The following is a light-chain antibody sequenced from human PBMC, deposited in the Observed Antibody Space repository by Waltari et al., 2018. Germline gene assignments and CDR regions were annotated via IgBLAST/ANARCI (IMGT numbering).Light chain of an antibody. CDR2: EVT. J-gene: IGLJ3*02. CDR3: SSYTSSSTWV. V-gene: IGLV2-14*01. CDR1: RSGVGVYDA. Sequence: QSALTQPASDSGSPGPSNRLSCTGPRSGVGVYDALSWYQQFPGKAPKLMIYEVTNRPSGVSNRFSGSKAGNTASLTISGLQAEDEADYYCSSYTSSSTWVFGGGTKLTVL.